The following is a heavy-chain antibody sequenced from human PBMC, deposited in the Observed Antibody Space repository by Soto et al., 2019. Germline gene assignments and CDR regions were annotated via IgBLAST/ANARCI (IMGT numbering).Heavy chain of an antibody. Sequence: GGSLRLSRAAPWFPFSSFAIPWGRQAPGKGLEWVAVISYDGSNKYYADSVKGRFTISRDNSKNTLYLQMNSLRAEDTAVYYGARGVVGDNPEFEYWGQGTLVNVSS. CDR1: WFPFSSFA. J-gene: IGHJ4*02. CDR2: ISYDGSNK. V-gene: IGHV3-30-3*01. D-gene: IGHD1-26*01. CDR3: ARGVVGDNPEFEY.